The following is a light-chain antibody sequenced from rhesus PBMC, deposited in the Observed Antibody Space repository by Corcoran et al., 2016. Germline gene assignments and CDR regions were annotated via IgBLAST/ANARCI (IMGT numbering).Light chain of an antibody. V-gene: IGKV1-36*02. J-gene: IGKJ3*01. CDR2: AAS. Sequence: DIQMTQSPSSLSASVGDRVTITCRASQGISDYSSWYQQKPGKAPKRLIYAASSLESGVPSRFSGSGSGTEFTLTISSLQPEYFAAYYCLQGYSTPFTFGPGTKLDIK. CDR3: LQGYSTPFT. CDR1: QGISDY.